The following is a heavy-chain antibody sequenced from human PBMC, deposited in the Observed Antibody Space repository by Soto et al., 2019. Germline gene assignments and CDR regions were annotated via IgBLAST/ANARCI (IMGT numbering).Heavy chain of an antibody. V-gene: IGHV3-30-3*01. CDR2: ISYDGSNK. Sequence: GGSLRLSCAASGFTFSSYAMHWVRQAPGKGLEWVAVISYDGSNKYYADSVKGRFTISRDNSKNTLYLQMNSLRAEDTAVYYYARDLPGKIVVVIPGMDVWGQGTTVTVSS. D-gene: IGHD3-22*01. CDR3: ARDLPGKIVVVIPGMDV. CDR1: GFTFSSYA. J-gene: IGHJ6*02.